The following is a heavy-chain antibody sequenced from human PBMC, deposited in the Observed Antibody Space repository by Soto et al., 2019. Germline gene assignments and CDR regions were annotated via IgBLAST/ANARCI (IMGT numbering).Heavy chain of an antibody. D-gene: IGHD3-10*01. Sequence: GGSLRLSCTASGFTFNTHWMHWVRQAPGKGLVWVSRIYFDGYLKYYVDAVKGRFTVARDNSKNTLFLEMNSLRVEDTAVYFCAKDFKVSGSHYGTLNYYYGMDVWGQGTTVTVSS. CDR3: AKDFKVSGSHYGTLNYYYGMDV. CDR2: IYFDGYLK. CDR1: GFTFNTHW. J-gene: IGHJ6*02. V-gene: IGHV3-30*18.